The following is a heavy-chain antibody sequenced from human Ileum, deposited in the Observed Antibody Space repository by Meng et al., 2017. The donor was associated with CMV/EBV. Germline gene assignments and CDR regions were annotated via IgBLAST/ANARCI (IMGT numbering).Heavy chain of an antibody. J-gene: IGHJ4*02. CDR1: GFTFSSYS. CDR3: AKDPYDNSGYYSDY. Sequence: SGFTFSSYSMTWVRQAPGKGLEWVSTISGSGGSTYYADPVKGRLTMSRDNSKNTLYLQMSSLRAEDTAVYYCAKDPYDNSGYYSDYWGQGTLVTVSS. D-gene: IGHD3-22*01. CDR2: ISGSGGST. V-gene: IGHV3-23*01.